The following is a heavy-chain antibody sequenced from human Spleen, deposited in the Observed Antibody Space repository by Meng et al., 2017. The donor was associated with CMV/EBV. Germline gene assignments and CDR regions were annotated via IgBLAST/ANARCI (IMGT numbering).Heavy chain of an antibody. CDR2: ISSVGNNM. V-gene: IGHV3-48*03. J-gene: IGHJ5*02. CDR3: VRGHSSSSNWFDP. D-gene: IGHD6-6*01. Sequence: GGSLRLSCAVSGITFSSYEMNWVRQAPGKGLEWISYISSVGNNMYYADSVKGRFTISRDNAKNSLYLQMNSLGAEDTAVYYCVRGHSSSSNWFDPWGQGTLVTVSS. CDR1: GITFSSYE.